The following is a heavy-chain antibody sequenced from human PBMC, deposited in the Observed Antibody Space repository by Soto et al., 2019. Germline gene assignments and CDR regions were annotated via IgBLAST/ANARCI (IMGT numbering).Heavy chain of an antibody. J-gene: IGHJ6*02. CDR3: ARSPNYYYYGFDV. CDR2: IYYSGST. V-gene: IGHV4-61*08. Sequence: SATLSLTCTVSGASFSSVDYFWSWLRQSPGKRLDWIAYIYYSGSTNYNPSLKSRATISVDTSKSQVSLTLTSMTAADAALYYCARSPNYYYYGFDVWGQGTAVTVS. CDR1: GASFSSVDYF. D-gene: IGHD3-10*01.